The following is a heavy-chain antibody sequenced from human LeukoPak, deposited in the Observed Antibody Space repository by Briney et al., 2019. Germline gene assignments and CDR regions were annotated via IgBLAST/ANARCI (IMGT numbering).Heavy chain of an antibody. V-gene: IGHV3-30*18. CDR3: AKELRGYSYGLRNNWFVP. Sequence: PGRSLRLSCAAPGFTLSSYGMHRVRQAPGKGLEWGAVISYDGSNKYYADSVKGRFTISRDNTKNTLYLHMNSLRAQDTAVYYSAKELRGYSYGLRNNWFVPWGERTLVTVSS. CDR2: ISYDGSNK. J-gene: IGHJ5*02. CDR1: GFTLSSYG. D-gene: IGHD5-18*01.